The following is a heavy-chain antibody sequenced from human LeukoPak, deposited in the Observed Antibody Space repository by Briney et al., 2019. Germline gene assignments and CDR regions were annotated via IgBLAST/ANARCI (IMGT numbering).Heavy chain of an antibody. D-gene: IGHD3-22*01. J-gene: IGHJ3*02. CDR1: GGSINSSPYY. CDR3: AGVYDSFTHDAFDI. CDR2: IYYSGST. V-gene: IGHV4-39*07. Sequence: SETLSLTCTVSGGSINSSPYYWGWIRQPPGKGLEWIGSIYYSGSTYYNPSLKSRVTISVDTSKNQFSLKLSSVTAADTAVYYRAGVYDSFTHDAFDIWGQGTVVTVPS.